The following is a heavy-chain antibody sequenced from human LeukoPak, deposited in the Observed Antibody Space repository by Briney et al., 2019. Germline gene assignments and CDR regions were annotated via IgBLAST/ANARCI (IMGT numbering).Heavy chain of an antibody. CDR2: INPDGSST. D-gene: IGHD1-26*01. V-gene: IGHV3-74*01. CDR1: GFTFSRYW. Sequence: GGSLRLSCAASGFTFSRYWMHWVRQVPGKGLMWVSRINPDGSSTSYADSVEGRFTISRDNAKNTLYLQMNSLRAEDTAVYYCAKGGSYPIDYWGQGALVTVSS. J-gene: IGHJ4*02. CDR3: AKGGSYPIDY.